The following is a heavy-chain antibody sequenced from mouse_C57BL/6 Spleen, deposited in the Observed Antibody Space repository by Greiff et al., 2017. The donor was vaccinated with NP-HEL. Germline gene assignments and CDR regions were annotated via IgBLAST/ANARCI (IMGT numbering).Heavy chain of an antibody. CDR2: IWSGGST. J-gene: IGHJ4*01. Sequence: VKLVESGPGLVQPSQSLSITCTVSGFSLTSYAVHWVRQSPGKGLEWLGLIWSGGSTDYNAACISRLIISKNKSKSQVFFKMNSLQADDTAIYYCARNWPLRLYAMDYWGQGTSVTVSS. CDR3: ARNWPLRLYAMDY. CDR1: GFSLTSYA. D-gene: IGHD2-12*01. V-gene: IGHV2-2*01.